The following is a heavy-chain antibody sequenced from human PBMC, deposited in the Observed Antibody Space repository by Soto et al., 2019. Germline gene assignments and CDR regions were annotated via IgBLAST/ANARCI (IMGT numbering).Heavy chain of an antibody. CDR2: INHSGST. Sequence: PSETLSLTCAVYGGSFSGYYWSWIRQPPGKGLEWIGEINHSGSTNYNPSLKSRVTISVDTSKNQFSLKLSSVTAADTAVYYCARAQRGSGYYGNTFAYVGQGTLVTFSS. J-gene: IGHJ4*02. D-gene: IGHD3-3*01. CDR3: ARAQRGSGYYGNTFAY. V-gene: IGHV4-34*01. CDR1: GGSFSGYY.